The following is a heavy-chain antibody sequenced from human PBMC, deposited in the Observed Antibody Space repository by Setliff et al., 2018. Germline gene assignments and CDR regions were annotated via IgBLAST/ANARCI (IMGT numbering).Heavy chain of an antibody. V-gene: IGHV4-39*01. CDR2: VYHSGGT. CDR3: ARHVKVATEYFDC. Sequence: TSETLSLTCTVSGDSMSNNHWAWIRQPPGKGLEWLGTVYHSGGTYYNPSLKSRVTMSVDTSKNLFSLKLNSVTAADTALYYCARHVKVATEYFDCWGQGTLVTVSS. CDR1: GDSMSNNH. J-gene: IGHJ4*02. D-gene: IGHD5-12*01.